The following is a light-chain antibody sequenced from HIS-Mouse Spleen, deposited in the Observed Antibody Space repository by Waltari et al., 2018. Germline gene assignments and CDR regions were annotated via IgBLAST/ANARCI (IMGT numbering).Light chain of an antibody. V-gene: IGKV3-20*01. CDR2: GAS. CDR3: QQYGSSFT. J-gene: IGKJ3*01. Sequence: VLTQSPGTLSLSPGERATLSCRASQSVSSSYLAWYQQKPGQAPRLLIYGASSRATGIPDRFSGSGSGTDFTLTISRLEPEDFAVYYCQQYGSSFTFGPGTKVDIK. CDR1: QSVSSSY.